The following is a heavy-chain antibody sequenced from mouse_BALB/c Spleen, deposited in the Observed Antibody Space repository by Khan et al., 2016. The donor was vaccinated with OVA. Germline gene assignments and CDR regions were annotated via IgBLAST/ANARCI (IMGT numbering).Heavy chain of an antibody. D-gene: IGHD1-1*01. CDR1: GLTFSSSA. Sequence: EVKLVESGGGLVKSGGSLKLSCAASGLTFSSSAMSWVRQTPEKRLEWVATISTGGRKIYYADSVEGRFTISRDNAKNTLSLQMSSLRSEDTAMYYCAGSITPVVAFYYWGQGTTLTVSS. V-gene: IGHV5-9-1*01. J-gene: IGHJ2*01. CDR3: AGSITPVVAFYY. CDR2: ISTGGRKI.